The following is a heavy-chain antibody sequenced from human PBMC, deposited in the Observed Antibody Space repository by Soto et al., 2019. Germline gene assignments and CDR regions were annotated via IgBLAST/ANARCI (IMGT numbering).Heavy chain of an antibody. CDR3: LTTPGH. CDR2: IKSDGSSI. D-gene: IGHD1-1*01. V-gene: IGHV3-74*01. Sequence: EVQLMESGGGLVQPGGSLRLSCAASGITFSSYWMDWVRQAPGKGLVCVSRIKSDGSSIRYADSVEGRFTISRDNVKNTLYLQMSSLRSEYTAVYYFLTTPGHWGQGTMVTVSS. J-gene: IGHJ4*02. CDR1: GITFSSYW.